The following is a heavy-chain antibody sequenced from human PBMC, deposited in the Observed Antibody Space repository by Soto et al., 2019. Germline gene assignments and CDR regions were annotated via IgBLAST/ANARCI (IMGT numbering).Heavy chain of an antibody. CDR2: IYHSGST. CDR1: GGSISSGGYS. D-gene: IGHD5-12*01. J-gene: IGHJ4*02. CDR3: ARVSSGYGITFDY. Sequence: QLQLQESGSGLVKPSQTLSLTCAVSGGSISSGGYSWSWIRQPPGKGLEWIGYIYHSGSTYYNPSIKSRVTISVDRSKNKFSLKLSSVTAADTAVYYCARVSSGYGITFDYWGQGTLVTVSS. V-gene: IGHV4-30-2*01.